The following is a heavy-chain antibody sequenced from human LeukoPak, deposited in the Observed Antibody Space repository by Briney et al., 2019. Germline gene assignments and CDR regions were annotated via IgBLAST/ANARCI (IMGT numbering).Heavy chain of an antibody. J-gene: IGHJ5*02. D-gene: IGHD1-26*01. V-gene: IGHV4-34*01. CDR2: INHSGST. CDR1: GFTFSSYW. Sequence: GSLRLSCAASGFTFSSYWMSWVRQPPGKGLEWIGEINHSGSTNYNPSLKSRVPISVDTSKKQFSLKLSSVTAADAAVYYCARGKIVGARHGFDPWGQGPLVTVSS. CDR3: ARGKIVGARHGFDP.